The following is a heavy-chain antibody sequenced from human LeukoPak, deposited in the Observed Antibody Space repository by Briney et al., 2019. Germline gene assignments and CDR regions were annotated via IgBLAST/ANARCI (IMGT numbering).Heavy chain of an antibody. V-gene: IGHV3-49*03. D-gene: IGHD2-21*02. Sequence: GGSLRLSCTASGFTFGDYAMSWFRQAPGKGLEWVGFIRSKAYGGTTEYAASVKGRFTISRDDSKSIAYLQMNSLKTEDTAVYYCTRDQASIVVVTAISDYFDYWGQGTLVTVSS. J-gene: IGHJ4*02. CDR2: IRSKAYGGTT. CDR3: TRDQASIVVVTAISDYFDY. CDR1: GFTFGDYA.